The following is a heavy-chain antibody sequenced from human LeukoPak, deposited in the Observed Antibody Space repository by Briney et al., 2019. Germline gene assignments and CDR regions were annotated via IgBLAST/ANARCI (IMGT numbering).Heavy chain of an antibody. Sequence: SETLSLTCTVSGGSISSYYWSWIRQPAGKGLEWIGRIYTSGSTNYNPSLKSRVTMSVDTSKNQFSLKLSSVTAADTAVYYCAREPHYCSSTSCYWFDPWGQGTLVTVSS. CDR2: IYTSGST. J-gene: IGHJ5*02. V-gene: IGHV4-4*07. CDR1: GGSISSYY. CDR3: AREPHYCSSTSCYWFDP. D-gene: IGHD2-2*01.